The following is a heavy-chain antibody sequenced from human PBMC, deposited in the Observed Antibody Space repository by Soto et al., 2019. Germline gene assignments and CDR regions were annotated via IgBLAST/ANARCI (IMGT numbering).Heavy chain of an antibody. CDR3: ATGGQLVSSRYYFDY. CDR2: IIPIFGTA. V-gene: IGHV1-69*13. D-gene: IGHD6-6*01. Sequence: ASVKVSCKASGGTFSSYAISWVRQAPGQGLEWMGGIIPIFGTANYAQKFQGRVTITADESTSTAYMELSSLRSEDTAVYYCATGGQLVSSRYYFDYWGQGTLVTVSS. J-gene: IGHJ4*02. CDR1: GGTFSSYA.